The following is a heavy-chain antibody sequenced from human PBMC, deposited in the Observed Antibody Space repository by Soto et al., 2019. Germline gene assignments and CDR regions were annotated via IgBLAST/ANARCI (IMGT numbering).Heavy chain of an antibody. Sequence: VGSLRLSCASSVFTFSSYWMSCVRHSPGKWLEWVANIKQDGSEKYYVDSVKGRFTISRDNAKNSLYLQMNSLRAEDTAVYYCARDMAASPFPHYYGMQVWGQGTTFNVS. V-gene: IGHV3-7*01. D-gene: IGHD6-6*01. J-gene: IGHJ6*01. CDR2: IKQDGSEK. CDR3: ARDMAASPFPHYYGMQV. CDR1: VFTFSSYW.